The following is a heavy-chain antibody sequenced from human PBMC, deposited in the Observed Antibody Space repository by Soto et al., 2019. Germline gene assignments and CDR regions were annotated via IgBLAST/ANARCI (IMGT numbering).Heavy chain of an antibody. CDR3: VTDYYDGSASYGFQF. CDR1: GYVFTGYY. D-gene: IGHD3-22*01. CDR2: INPKSGGA. Sequence: ASVKVSCKASGYVFTGYYIHWVREAPGQGLDWMGWINPKSGGANIAQKFQGWVTLTRDTSISNTYMEVNRLTSNDSAVYYCVTDYYDGSASYGFQFWGQGTPVPISS. J-gene: IGHJ4*03. V-gene: IGHV1-2*04.